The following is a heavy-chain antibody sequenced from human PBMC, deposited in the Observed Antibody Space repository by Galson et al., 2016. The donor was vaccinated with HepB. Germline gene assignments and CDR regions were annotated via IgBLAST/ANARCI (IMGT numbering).Heavy chain of an antibody. V-gene: IGHV3-23*01. Sequence: SLRLSCAASGFTFSTYAMSWVHQAPGKGLEWVSAVSNSGDSTSYADSVKGRFTISRDNSKNTLYLQMNSLRAEDTAVYYCAKRHTSGWYPMYFDYFDYWGQGTLVTVSS. CDR1: GFTFSTYA. CDR3: AKRHTSGWYPMYFDYFDY. D-gene: IGHD6-19*01. CDR2: VSNSGDST. J-gene: IGHJ4*02.